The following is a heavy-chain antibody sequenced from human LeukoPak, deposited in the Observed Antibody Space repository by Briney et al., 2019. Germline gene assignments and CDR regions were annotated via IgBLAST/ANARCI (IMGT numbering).Heavy chain of an antibody. D-gene: IGHD3-16*01. J-gene: IGHJ4*02. CDR1: GFTFSSYA. CDR3: AKERAMITFGGAIDY. V-gene: IGHV3-23*01. Sequence: GGSLRLPCAASGFTFSSYAMSWVRQAPGKGLEWVSAISGSGGSTYYADSVKGRFTISRDNSKNTLYLQMNSLRAEDTAVYYCAKERAMITFGGAIDYWGQGTLVTVSS. CDR2: ISGSGGST.